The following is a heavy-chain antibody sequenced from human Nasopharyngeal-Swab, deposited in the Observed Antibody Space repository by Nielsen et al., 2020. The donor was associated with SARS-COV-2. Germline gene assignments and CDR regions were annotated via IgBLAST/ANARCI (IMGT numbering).Heavy chain of an antibody. CDR2: ISSGGRTI. J-gene: IGHJ5*02. CDR3: ARGDSFDP. V-gene: IGHV3-48*02. Sequence: GESLKISFAASESTFSGYSMSWVRQAPGKGPEWISYISSGGRTIRYADSVKGRFTISRDKAGNTLSLQMNSLRDEDTGVYYCARGDSFDPWGQGTQVTVSS. CDR1: ESTFSGYS.